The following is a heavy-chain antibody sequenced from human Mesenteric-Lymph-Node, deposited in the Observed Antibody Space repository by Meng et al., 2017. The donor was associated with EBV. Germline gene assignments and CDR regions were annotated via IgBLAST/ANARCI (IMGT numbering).Heavy chain of an antibody. CDR3: ARGYTGYAFLDY. V-gene: IGHV1-18*01. D-gene: IGHD5-12*01. CDR1: GYTFTSYA. Sequence: QVQLVQSGAEVKKPGASVKVSCKTSGYTFTSYAISWVRQAPGQGLEWMGWISGYNGNANYAQKLQGRVTMTTDTSTSTVHMELRSLRSDDTAVYYCARGYTGYAFLDYWGQGILVTVSS. CDR2: ISGYNGNA. J-gene: IGHJ4*02.